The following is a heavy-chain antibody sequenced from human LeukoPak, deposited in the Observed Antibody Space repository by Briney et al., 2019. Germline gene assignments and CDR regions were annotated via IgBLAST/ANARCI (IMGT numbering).Heavy chain of an antibody. CDR3: ARDQGIGTYYYGSGSYYGFDY. CDR2: INSDGSST. CDR1: GFTFSSYW. J-gene: IGHJ4*02. Sequence: GGSLRLSCAASGFTFSSYWMHWVRQAPGKGLVWVSRINSDGSSTSYADSVKGRFTISRDNAKNTLYLQMNSLRAEDTAVSYCARDQGIGTYYYGSGSYYGFDYWGQGTLVTVSS. D-gene: IGHD3-10*01. V-gene: IGHV3-74*01.